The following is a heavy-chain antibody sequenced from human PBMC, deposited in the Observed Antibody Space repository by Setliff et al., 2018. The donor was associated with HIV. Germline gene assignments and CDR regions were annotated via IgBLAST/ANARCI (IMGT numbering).Heavy chain of an antibody. CDR2: IHYSGRT. CDR3: ARAPFCGGSFGWFDP. Sequence: KSSETLSLTCTVSGDSISSGGFYCNWFRQYPEKGLEWIGWIHYSGRTNFNPSLRSRATISFDTSKNQFSLNLTSVTAADTAVYYCARAPFCGGSFGWFDPWGQGTLVTVS. V-gene: IGHV4-31*03. CDR1: GDSISSGGFY. J-gene: IGHJ5*02. D-gene: IGHD2-15*01.